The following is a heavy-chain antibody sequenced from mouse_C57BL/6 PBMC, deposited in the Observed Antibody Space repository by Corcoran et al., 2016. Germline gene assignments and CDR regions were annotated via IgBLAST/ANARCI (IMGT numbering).Heavy chain of an antibody. CDR2: IYPGDGDT. CDR1: GYAFSSYW. J-gene: IGHJ1*03. V-gene: IGHV1-80*01. CDR3: ARERGYDPWYFDV. Sequence: QVQLQQSGAELVKPGASVKISCKASGYAFSSYWINWVKQRPGKGLEWIGQIYPGDGDTNYNGKFKGKATLTADKSSSTAYMQLSSLTSEDSAVYFCARERGYDPWYFDVWGTGTTVTVSS. D-gene: IGHD2-3*01.